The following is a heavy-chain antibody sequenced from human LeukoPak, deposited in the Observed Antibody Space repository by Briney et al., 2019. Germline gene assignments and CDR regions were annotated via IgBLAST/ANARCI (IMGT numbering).Heavy chain of an antibody. V-gene: IGHV4-31*03. J-gene: IGHJ5*02. CDR2: IYYSGST. CDR1: GGSISSGGYY. CDR3: ARYRGYEPNWFDP. D-gene: IGHD3-16*01. Sequence: SQTLSLTCTVSGGSISSGGYYWSWIRQHPGKGLEWIGYIYYSGSTYYNPSLKSRVTISVDTSKNQFSLKLSSVTAADTAVYYCARYRGYEPNWFDPWGQGTLVTVSS.